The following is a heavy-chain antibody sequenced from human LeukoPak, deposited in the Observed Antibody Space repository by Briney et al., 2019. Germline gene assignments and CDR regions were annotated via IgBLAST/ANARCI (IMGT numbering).Heavy chain of an antibody. Sequence: GGSLRLSCAASGFTFSTYSMTWVRQAPGKGLEWVSSISSSSSYIYYADSVKGRFTISRDNAKKSLYLQMNSLRAEDTAAYYCARGVGGKWELLGPVDYWGQGTLVTVSS. D-gene: IGHD1-26*01. CDR3: ARGVGGKWELLGPVDY. CDR1: GFTFSTYS. J-gene: IGHJ4*02. V-gene: IGHV3-21*01. CDR2: ISSSSSYI.